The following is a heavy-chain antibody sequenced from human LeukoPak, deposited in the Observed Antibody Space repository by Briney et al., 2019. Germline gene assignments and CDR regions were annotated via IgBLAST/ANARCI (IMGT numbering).Heavy chain of an antibody. V-gene: IGHV3-48*01. CDR3: ARVALRPIDYSNPEFDP. CDR2: ISSSSSTI. CDR1: GFTFSSYS. D-gene: IGHD4-11*01. J-gene: IGHJ5*02. Sequence: GGSLRLSCAASGFTFSSYSMNWVRQAPGKGLEWVSYISSSSSTIYYADSVKGRFTISRDNAKNSLYLQMNSLRAEDTAVYYCARVALRPIDYSNPEFDPWGQGTLVTVSS.